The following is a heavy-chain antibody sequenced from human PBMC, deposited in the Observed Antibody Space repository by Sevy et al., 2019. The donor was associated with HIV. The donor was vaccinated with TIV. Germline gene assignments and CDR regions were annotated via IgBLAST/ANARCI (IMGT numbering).Heavy chain of an antibody. CDR3: ARGIAAHNYFDY. J-gene: IGHJ4*02. D-gene: IGHD6-6*01. CDR1: GFTVSSNY. Sequence: GGSLRLSCAASGFTVSSNYMSWVRQAPGKGLEWVSVIYSGGSTYYADSVKGRITISRDNSKNTLYLQMNSLRAEDTAVYYCARGIAAHNYFDYWGQGTLVTVSS. CDR2: IYSGGST. V-gene: IGHV3-53*01.